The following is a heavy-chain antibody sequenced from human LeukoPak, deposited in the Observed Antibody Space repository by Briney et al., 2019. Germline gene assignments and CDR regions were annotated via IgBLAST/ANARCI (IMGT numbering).Heavy chain of an antibody. CDR3: ARIITSTWYNEFDC. Sequence: GASVKVSCKASGYTFTSYGISWVRQAPGQGLEWMGWISAYNGNTNYAQKLQGRVTMTTDTSTSTAYMELRSLRSDDTAVYYCARIITSTWYNEFDCWGQGTLVAVSS. CDR2: ISAYNGNT. J-gene: IGHJ4*02. D-gene: IGHD1-14*01. CDR1: GYTFTSYG. V-gene: IGHV1-18*01.